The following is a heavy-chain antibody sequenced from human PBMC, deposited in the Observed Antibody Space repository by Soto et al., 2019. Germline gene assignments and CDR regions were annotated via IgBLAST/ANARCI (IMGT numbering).Heavy chain of an antibody. CDR1: GGTFSSYA. D-gene: IGHD3-16*02. CDR2: IIPIFGTA. V-gene: IGHV1-69*13. CDR3: ARAPLYDYVWGSYRPFDY. J-gene: IGHJ4*02. Sequence: VASVKVSCKASGGTFSSYAISWVRRAPGQGLEWMGWIIPIFGTANYAQKFQGRVTITADESTSTAYMELSSLRSEDTAVYYCARAPLYDYVWGSYRPFDYWGQGTLVTVS.